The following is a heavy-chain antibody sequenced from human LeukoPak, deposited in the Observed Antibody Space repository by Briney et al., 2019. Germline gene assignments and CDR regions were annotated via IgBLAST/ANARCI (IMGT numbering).Heavy chain of an antibody. Sequence: SETLSLTCTVSGGSISITNYYWGWIRQPPGKGLEWIGFIYYSGSTYYNPSLQSRVTISVDTSKNQFSLTLSSVTAADTAVYYCARKTSSSSEFDPWGQGTLVTASS. CDR3: ARKTSSSSEFDP. J-gene: IGHJ5*02. CDR2: IYYSGST. D-gene: IGHD6-6*01. CDR1: GGSISITNYY. V-gene: IGHV4-39*01.